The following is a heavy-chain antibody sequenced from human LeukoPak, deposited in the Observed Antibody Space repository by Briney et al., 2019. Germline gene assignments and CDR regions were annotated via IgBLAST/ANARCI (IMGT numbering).Heavy chain of an antibody. CDR2: INPSGGST. CDR3: ARVYYYGSGSWGYYFDY. Sequence: ASVKVSCKASGYTFTSYYMHWVRQAPGQGLEWMGIINPSGGSTSYAQKFQGRVTMIRDTSTSTVYMELSSLRSEDTAVYYCARVYYYGSGSWGYYFDYWGQGTLVTVSS. V-gene: IGHV1-46*01. D-gene: IGHD3-10*01. J-gene: IGHJ4*02. CDR1: GYTFTSYY.